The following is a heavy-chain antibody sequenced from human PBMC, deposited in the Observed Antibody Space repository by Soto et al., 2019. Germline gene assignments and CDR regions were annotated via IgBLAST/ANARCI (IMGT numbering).Heavy chain of an antibody. J-gene: IGHJ6*02. CDR3: GRARYRYGYYYYGMDV. D-gene: IGHD5-18*01. V-gene: IGHV3-33*01. CDR1: GFTFSSYG. Sequence: QVQLVESGGGVVQPGRSLRLSCAASGFTFSSYGMHWVRQAPGKGLEWVAVIWYDGSNKYYADSVKGRFTISRDNSKNTLHLQRNSRRAEDTAGYYCGRARYRYGYYYYGMDVWGQGTTVTVS. CDR2: IWYDGSNK.